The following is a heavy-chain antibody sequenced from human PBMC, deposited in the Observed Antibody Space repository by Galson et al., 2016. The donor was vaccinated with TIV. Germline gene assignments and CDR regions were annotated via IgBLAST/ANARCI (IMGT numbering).Heavy chain of an antibody. V-gene: IGHV3-49*03. Sequence: SLRLSCAASGFTFGHYAVNWFRQAPGKGLEWVGFITSKTYGATTEYAASVKGRFTISRDDSRNIAYLQMNSLKTEDTVVYYCTRTAMGSTRNAFDIWGQGTVVTVSS. CDR1: GFTFGHYA. CDR3: TRTAMGSTRNAFDI. CDR2: ITSKTYGATT. D-gene: IGHD1-1*01. J-gene: IGHJ3*02.